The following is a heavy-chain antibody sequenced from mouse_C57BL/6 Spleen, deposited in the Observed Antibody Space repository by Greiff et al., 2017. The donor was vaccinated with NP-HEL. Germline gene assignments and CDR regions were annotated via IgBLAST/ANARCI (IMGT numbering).Heavy chain of an antibody. CDR3: TTYDGYPY. CDR2: IDPENGDT. V-gene: IGHV14-4*01. CDR1: GFNIKDDY. J-gene: IGHJ2*01. Sequence: EVQVVESGAELVRPGASVKLSCTASGFNIKDDYMHWVKQRPEQGLEWIGWIDPENGDTEYASKFQGKATITADTSSNTAYLQLSSLTSEDTAVYYCTTYDGYPYWGQGTTLTVSS. D-gene: IGHD2-3*01.